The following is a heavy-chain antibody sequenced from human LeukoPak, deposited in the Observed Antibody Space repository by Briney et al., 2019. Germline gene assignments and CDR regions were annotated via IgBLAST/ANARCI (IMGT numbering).Heavy chain of an antibody. Sequence: ASVKVSCKASGYTFTAYYIHWVRQAPGQGLEWMGWIDPNSGDTKYVEKFQGRVTMTRDTSFSTAYMALSSLRSDDTAMYYCATNQYGDYTLGDYWGQGTLVSVSS. J-gene: IGHJ4*02. D-gene: IGHD4-17*01. V-gene: IGHV1-2*02. CDR1: GYTFTAYY. CDR2: IDPNSGDT. CDR3: ATNQYGDYTLGDY.